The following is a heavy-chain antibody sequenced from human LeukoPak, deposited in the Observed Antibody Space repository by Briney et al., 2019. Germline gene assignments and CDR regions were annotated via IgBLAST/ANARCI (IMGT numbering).Heavy chain of an antibody. J-gene: IGHJ4*02. Sequence: GSLRLSCAASGFTFSSYAMSWVRQAPGKGLEWVSAISGSGGSTYYADSVKGRFTISRDNSKNTLYLQMNSLRAEDTAVYYCAKDTLDSGRYWGFDYWGQGTLVTVSS. CDR2: ISGSGGST. V-gene: IGHV3-23*01. CDR1: GFTFSSYA. D-gene: IGHD1-26*01. CDR3: AKDTLDSGRYWGFDY.